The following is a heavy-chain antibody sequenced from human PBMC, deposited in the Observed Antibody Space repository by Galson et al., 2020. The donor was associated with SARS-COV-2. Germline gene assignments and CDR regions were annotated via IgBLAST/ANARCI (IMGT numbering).Heavy chain of an antibody. CDR2: IAGSGAYK. CDR3: ARDKGSGFQMHWYFDL. V-gene: IGHV3-21*01. D-gene: IGHD3-22*01. J-gene: IGHJ2*01. Sequence: GESLKISCAASGFTFRDHNMNWVRQAPGKGLEWVSSIAGSGAYKYYADSMKGRFTISRDNAKNSVYLQLNSLRDEDMAVYYCARDKGSGFQMHWYFDLWGRGTLVSVSS. CDR1: GFTFRDHN.